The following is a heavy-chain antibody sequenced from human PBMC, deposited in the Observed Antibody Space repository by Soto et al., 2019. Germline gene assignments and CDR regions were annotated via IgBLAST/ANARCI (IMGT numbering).Heavy chain of an antibody. D-gene: IGHD5-18*01. CDR3: ARIPVDTSMIYWLDP. CDR1: GGSVSSGDYY. J-gene: IGHJ5*02. Sequence: SETLSLTCTVSGGSVSSGDYYWSWIRQPPGKGLEWIGYIYYSGNTNYNPSLKSRVIISVDTSKNLFSLKLTSVTAVDTAVYYCARIPVDTSMIYWLDPWGQGTLVTVSS. V-gene: IGHV4-61*08. CDR2: IYYSGNT.